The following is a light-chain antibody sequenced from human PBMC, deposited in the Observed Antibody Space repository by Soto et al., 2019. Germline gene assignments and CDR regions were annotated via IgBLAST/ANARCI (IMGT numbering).Light chain of an antibody. Sequence: EFVLTQSPGTLSLSPGERATLSCRASQTVRNNYLAWYQQKPGQAPRLLIHAASTGATGIPARFRGSGSGTDFTLTISSLEPEDSAVYFCHQYADSPQTFGQGTKVDIK. CDR1: QTVRNNY. CDR2: AAS. J-gene: IGKJ2*01. V-gene: IGKV3-20*01. CDR3: HQYADSPQT.